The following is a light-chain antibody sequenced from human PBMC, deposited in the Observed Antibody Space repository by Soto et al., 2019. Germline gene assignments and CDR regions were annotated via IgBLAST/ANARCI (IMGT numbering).Light chain of an antibody. CDR1: SSDVGGYNY. V-gene: IGLV2-14*01. J-gene: IGLJ1*01. CDR3: SSYTSSSTLEV. CDR2: DVS. Sequence: QSLLTQPSSVSGSPGQSITISCPGTSSDVGGYNYVSWYQQHPGKAPKLMIYDVSNRPSGVSNRFSGPKSGNTASLTISGLQAEDEADYYCSSYTSSSTLEVFGTG.